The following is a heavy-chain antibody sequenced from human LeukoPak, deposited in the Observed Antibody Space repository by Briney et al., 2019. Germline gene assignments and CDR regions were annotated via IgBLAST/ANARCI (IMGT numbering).Heavy chain of an antibody. Sequence: SETLSLTCTVSGGPVSSGSYYWSWIRQPPGKGLEWIGYIYYSGSTNYNPSLKSRVTISVDTSKNQFSLKLSSVTAADTAVYYCAGDDSLNGPRLDWGQGTLVTVSS. D-gene: IGHD3-9*01. V-gene: IGHV4-61*01. CDR2: IYYSGST. CDR3: AGDDSLNGPRLD. CDR1: GGPVSSGSYY. J-gene: IGHJ4*02.